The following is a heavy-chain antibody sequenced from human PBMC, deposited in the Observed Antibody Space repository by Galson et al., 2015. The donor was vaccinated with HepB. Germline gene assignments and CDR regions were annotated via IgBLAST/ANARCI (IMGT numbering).Heavy chain of an antibody. J-gene: IGHJ3*02. D-gene: IGHD3-10*01. Sequence: QSGAEVTKPGASVKVSCKASGGTFSSYAISWVRQAPGQGLEWMGRIIPILGIANYAQKFQGRVTITADKSTSTAYMELSSLRSEGTAVYYCARDLLGGSGSYNAFDIWGQGTMVTVSS. CDR2: IIPILGIA. CDR1: GGTFSSYA. CDR3: ARDLLGGSGSYNAFDI. V-gene: IGHV1-69*04.